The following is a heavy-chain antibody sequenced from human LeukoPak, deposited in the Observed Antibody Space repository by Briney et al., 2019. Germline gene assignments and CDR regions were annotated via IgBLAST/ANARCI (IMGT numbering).Heavy chain of an antibody. V-gene: IGHV3-33*06. CDR1: GFTFSNYG. CDR3: AKHSTTVITGGFDP. Sequence: GGSLRLSCAASGFTFSNYGMHWVRQAPGKGLEWVAVIWYDGSNKYYADSVKGRFTVSRDNSKNTLYLQMNSLRAEDTAVYYCAKHSTTVITGGFDPWGQGTLVTVSS. CDR2: IWYDGSNK. D-gene: IGHD4-17*01. J-gene: IGHJ5*02.